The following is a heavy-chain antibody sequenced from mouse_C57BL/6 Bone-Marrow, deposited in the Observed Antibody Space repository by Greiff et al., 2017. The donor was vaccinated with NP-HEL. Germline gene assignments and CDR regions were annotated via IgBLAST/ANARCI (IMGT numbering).Heavy chain of an antibody. CDR1: GYAFSSSW. J-gene: IGHJ4*01. V-gene: IGHV1-82*01. CDR2: IYPGDGDT. CDR3: AAITTVLDD. Sequence: VQLQQSGPELVKPGASVKISCKASGYAFSSSWMNWVKQRPGKGLEWIGRIYPGDGDTNYNGKFKGKATLTADKSSSTAYMQLSSLTSEDSAVYFCAAITTVLDDWGQGTSVTVSS. D-gene: IGHD1-1*01.